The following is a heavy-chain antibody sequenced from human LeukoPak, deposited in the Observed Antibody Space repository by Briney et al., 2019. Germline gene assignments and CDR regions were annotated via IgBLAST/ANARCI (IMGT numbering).Heavy chain of an antibody. CDR2: INSDGSST. CDR1: GFTFSSYW. V-gene: IGHV3-74*01. J-gene: IGHJ4*02. Sequence: GGSLRLSCAASGFTFSSYWMHWVRQAPGKGLVWVSRINSDGSSTSYADSVKGRFTISRDNSKNTLYLQMNSLRAEDTAVYYCAKSGSSGYDYGPRGYYFDYWGQGTLVTVSS. CDR3: AKSGSSGYDYGPRGYYFDY. D-gene: IGHD5-12*01.